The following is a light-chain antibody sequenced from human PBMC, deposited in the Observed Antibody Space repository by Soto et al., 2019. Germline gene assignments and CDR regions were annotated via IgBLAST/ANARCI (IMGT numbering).Light chain of an antibody. V-gene: IGLV2-11*01. CDR3: CSYAGSYNYI. CDR2: DVT. CDR1: SSDVGGYTY. Sequence: QSALTQPRSVSGSPGQSVTISCIGTSSDVGGYTYVSWYQQHPGKAPKFMIYDVTKRPSGVPDRFSGSKSGNTASLTISGLQAEDEADYYCCSYAGSYNYIFGTGTKLTVL. J-gene: IGLJ1*01.